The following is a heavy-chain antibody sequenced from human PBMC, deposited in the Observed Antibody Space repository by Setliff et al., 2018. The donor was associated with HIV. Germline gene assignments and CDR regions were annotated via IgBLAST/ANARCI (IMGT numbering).Heavy chain of an antibody. J-gene: IGHJ5*02. CDR3: ARIGSGWSVGWFDP. D-gene: IGHD6-13*01. Sequence: SETLSLTCDVSGFSISSRYYWAWIRQAPGKGLEWIGCIDASANTYYIPSLKSRATISIDTSKNPLSLKLRSVTAADTAVYYCARIGSGWSVGWFDPWGQGTLVTVSS. CDR1: GFSISSRYY. V-gene: IGHV4-38-2*01. CDR2: IDASANT.